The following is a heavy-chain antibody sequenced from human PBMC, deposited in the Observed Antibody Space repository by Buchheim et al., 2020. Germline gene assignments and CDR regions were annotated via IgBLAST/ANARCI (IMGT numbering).Heavy chain of an antibody. CDR2: ISSSGSTI. J-gene: IGHJ4*02. Sequence: EVQLVESGGGLVQPGGSLRLSCAASGFTFSSYEVNWVRQAPGKGLEWVSYISSSGSTIYYADSVKGRFTISRDNAKNSLYLQMNSLRAEDTAVYYCARNYYDYVWGSYRYHYFDYWGQGTL. V-gene: IGHV3-48*03. D-gene: IGHD3-16*02. CDR3: ARNYYDYVWGSYRYHYFDY. CDR1: GFTFSSYE.